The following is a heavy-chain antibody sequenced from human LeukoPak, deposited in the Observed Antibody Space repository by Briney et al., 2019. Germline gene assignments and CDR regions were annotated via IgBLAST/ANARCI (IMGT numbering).Heavy chain of an antibody. V-gene: IGHV3-21*01. CDR3: ARGPLKWLGNFDY. Sequence: DSVKGRFTISRDNAKNSLYLQMNSLRAEDTAVYYCARGPLKWLGNFDYWGQGTLVTVSS. D-gene: IGHD6-19*01. J-gene: IGHJ4*02.